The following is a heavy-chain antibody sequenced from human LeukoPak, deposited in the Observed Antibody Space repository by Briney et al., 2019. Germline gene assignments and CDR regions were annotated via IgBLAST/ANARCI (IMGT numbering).Heavy chain of an antibody. Sequence: GGSLRLSCAASGFTFSSYWMHWVRQAPGKWLVWVSRINSDGSSTSHADSVKGRFTISRDNAKNTLYLQMNSLRAEDTAVYYCAKDGGRYYYDSIDYWRQGTLVTVSS. D-gene: IGHD3-22*01. V-gene: IGHV3-74*01. CDR2: INSDGSST. J-gene: IGHJ4*02. CDR3: AKDGGRYYYDSIDY. CDR1: GFTFSSYW.